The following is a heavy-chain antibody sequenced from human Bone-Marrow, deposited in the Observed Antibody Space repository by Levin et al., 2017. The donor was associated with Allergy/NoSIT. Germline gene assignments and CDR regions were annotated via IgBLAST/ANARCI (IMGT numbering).Heavy chain of an antibody. CDR3: ARGKPGAFVDTAMLDYYYDGMDV. Sequence: GGSLRLSCAASGFTFSSYGMHWVRQAPGKGLEWVAVIWYDGSNKYYADSVKGRFTISRDNSKNTLYLQMNSLRAEDTAVYYCARGKPGAFVDTAMLDYYYDGMDVWGQGTTVTVSS. CDR1: GFTFSSYG. V-gene: IGHV3-33*01. J-gene: IGHJ6*02. CDR2: IWYDGSNK. D-gene: IGHD5-18*01.